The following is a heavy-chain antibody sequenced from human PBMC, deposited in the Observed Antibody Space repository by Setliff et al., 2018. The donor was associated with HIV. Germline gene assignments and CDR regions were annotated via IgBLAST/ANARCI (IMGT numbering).Heavy chain of an antibody. CDR1: GGTFSTYP. CDR2: IIPIFGTA. V-gene: IGHV1-69*05. CDR3: ARSLGQDYCENDPPLYNWFDP. D-gene: IGHD4-17*01. Sequence: SVKVSCKASGGTFSTYPINWVRQAPGQGIEWMGGIIPIFGTANYAQKFQGRVTITTDESTNTVYMELSSLRSEDTAVYYCARSLGQDYCENDPPLYNWFDPWGQGTLVTVSS. J-gene: IGHJ5*02.